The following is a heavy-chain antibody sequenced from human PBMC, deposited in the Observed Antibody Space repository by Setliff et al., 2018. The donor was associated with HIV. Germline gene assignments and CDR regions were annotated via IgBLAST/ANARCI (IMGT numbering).Heavy chain of an antibody. CDR1: GGSIDNNKYY. Sequence: SETLSLTCRVSGGSIDNNKYYWTWIRQPPGKGLEWTGSIYHTGRTYYNRSLESRLTISIDTSKNQFSLNLHSVTAADTAVYYCTIEGAGTIVYSWGQGTLVTVSS. CDR3: TIEGAGTIVYS. CDR2: IYHTGRT. J-gene: IGHJ4*02. V-gene: IGHV4-39*02. D-gene: IGHD6-19*01.